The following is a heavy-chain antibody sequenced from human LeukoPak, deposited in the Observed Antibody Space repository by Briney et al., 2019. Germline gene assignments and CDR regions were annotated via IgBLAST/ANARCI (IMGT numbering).Heavy chain of an antibody. CDR2: IYYSGST. CDR3: ARDKYAYRDAFDI. Sequence: PSETLSLTCTVSGGSISSYYWSWIRQPPGKGLEWIGYIYYSGSTNYNPSLKGRVTISVDTSKNQFSLKLSSVTAADTAVYYCARDKYAYRDAFDIWGQGTMVTVSS. V-gene: IGHV4-59*01. D-gene: IGHD2-2*01. J-gene: IGHJ3*02. CDR1: GGSISSYY.